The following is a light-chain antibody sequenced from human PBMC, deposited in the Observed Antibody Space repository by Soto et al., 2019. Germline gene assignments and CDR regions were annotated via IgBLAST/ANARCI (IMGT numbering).Light chain of an antibody. Sequence: QSVLTQPPSASGTPGQRVTIYCSGSNSNIGSNSAYWYQQLPGAAPKLLIFSNNQRPSGVPDRISGSKSGTSASLAISGLRSEDEADYYCAGWDDSLSGPVFGGGTKVTVL. CDR2: SNN. V-gene: IGLV1-47*02. CDR3: AGWDDSLSGPV. CDR1: NSNIGSNS. J-gene: IGLJ3*02.